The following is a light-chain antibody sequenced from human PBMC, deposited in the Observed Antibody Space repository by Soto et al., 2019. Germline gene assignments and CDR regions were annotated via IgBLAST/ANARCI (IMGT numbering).Light chain of an antibody. Sequence: QSVLTQPASVSGSPGQSITISCTGTSGDVGGHNYVSWYQQHPGKAPKLVIYEVSNRPSGVSNRFSGSKSGNTASLTISGLQAEDEADYYCSSYTSSSTLVLGGGTKVTVL. CDR2: EVS. V-gene: IGLV2-14*01. CDR1: SGDVGGHNY. CDR3: SSYTSSSTLV. J-gene: IGLJ2*01.